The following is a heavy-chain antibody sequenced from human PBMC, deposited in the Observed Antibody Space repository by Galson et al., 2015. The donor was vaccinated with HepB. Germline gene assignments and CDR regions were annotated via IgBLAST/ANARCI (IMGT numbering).Heavy chain of an antibody. D-gene: IGHD6-19*01. CDR2: ISYDGSNK. CDR1: GFTFSSYG. Sequence: SLRLSCAASGFTFSSYGMHWVRQAPGKGLEWVAVISYDGSNKYYADSVKGRFTISRDNSKNTLYLQMNSLRAEDTALYYCAKDPHSSGWFANYFEYWGQGTLVTVSS. J-gene: IGHJ4*02. CDR3: AKDPHSSGWFANYFEY. V-gene: IGHV3-30*18.